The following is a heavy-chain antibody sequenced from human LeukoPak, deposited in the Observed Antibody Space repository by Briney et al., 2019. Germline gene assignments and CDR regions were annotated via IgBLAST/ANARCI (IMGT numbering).Heavy chain of an antibody. CDR1: GFAISSSSYY. CDR2: IYYSVST. J-gene: IGHJ4*02. CDR3: ARQDKSYDSSGYYTF. Sequence: SETLSLSCTVSGFAISSSSYYWVWIRQPPGKGLEWIGSIYYSVSTYYNPSLKSRVTISVHTSKKQFSLKMRSLTAADTAVYYCARQDKSYDSSGYYTFGGQGTLVTVSS. D-gene: IGHD3-22*01. V-gene: IGHV4-39*01.